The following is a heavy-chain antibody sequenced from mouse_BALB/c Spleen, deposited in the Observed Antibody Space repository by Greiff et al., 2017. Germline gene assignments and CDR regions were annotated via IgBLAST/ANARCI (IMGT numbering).Heavy chain of an antibody. CDR3: ARVGVYYGTYYFDY. CDR1: GFTFSDYG. CDR2: ISNLAYSI. D-gene: IGHD2-1*01. J-gene: IGHJ2*01. V-gene: IGHV5-15*02. Sequence: EVKVVESGGGLVQPGGSRKLSCAASGFTFSDYGMAWVRQAPGKGPEWVAFISNLAYSIYYADTVTGRFTISRENAKNTLYLEMSSLRSEDTAMYYCARVGVYYGTYYFDYWGQGTTLTVSS.